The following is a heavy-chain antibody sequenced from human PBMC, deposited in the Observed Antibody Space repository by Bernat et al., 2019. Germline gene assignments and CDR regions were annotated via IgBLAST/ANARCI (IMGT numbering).Heavy chain of an antibody. V-gene: IGHV1-8*01. CDR3: ARWRGSYFGRRDAFDI. D-gene: IGHD1-26*01. CDR1: GYTFTSYD. J-gene: IGHJ3*02. CDR2: MNPNSGNT. Sequence: QVQLVQSGAEVKKPGASVKVSCKASGYTFTSYDINWVRQATGQGLEWMGWMNPNSGNTGYAQKFQGRVTMTRNTSISTAYMELSSLRSEDTAVYYCARWRGSYFGRRDAFDIWGQGTMVTVSS.